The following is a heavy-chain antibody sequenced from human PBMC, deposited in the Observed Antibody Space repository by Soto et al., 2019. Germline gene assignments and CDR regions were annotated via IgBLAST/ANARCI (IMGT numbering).Heavy chain of an antibody. CDR1: GGSVNSGADF. J-gene: IGHJ5*02. CDR2: IFYSGAS. V-gene: IGHV4-39*01. D-gene: IGHD6-6*01. Sequence: NPSETMDLTCTVSGGSVNSGADFWAWIRQLPGKGLEWIGSIFYSGASYYNPSLKSRVTISVDTSKNQFSLNLNSVTAADTAVYYCARRLEYSSSLNWFDPWGQGTLVTVSS. CDR3: ARRLEYSSSLNWFDP.